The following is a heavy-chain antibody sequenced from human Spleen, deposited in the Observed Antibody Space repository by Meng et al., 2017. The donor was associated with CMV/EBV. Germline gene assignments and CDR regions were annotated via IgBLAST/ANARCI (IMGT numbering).Heavy chain of an antibody. Sequence: GGSLRLSCAASGLTLTAYGMHWVRQAPGKGLEWVAVIWFEGSNDYHADSVKGRFTVSGDNSNSTVYLQMDRLRTEDTDVYYRARNGLNTVSGVVISPKYLLDPWGQGTLVTVSS. CDR3: ARNGLNTVSGVVISPKYLLDP. CDR1: GLTLTAYG. V-gene: IGHV3-33*01. J-gene: IGHJ5*02. CDR2: IWFEGSND. D-gene: IGHD3-3*01.